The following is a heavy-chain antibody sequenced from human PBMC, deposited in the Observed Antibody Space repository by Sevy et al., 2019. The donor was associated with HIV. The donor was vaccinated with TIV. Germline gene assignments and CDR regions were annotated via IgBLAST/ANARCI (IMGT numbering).Heavy chain of an antibody. CDR2: INHSGST. CDR1: GGSFSGYY. D-gene: IGHD6-6*01. Sequence: SETLSLTCAVYGGSFSGYYWRWIRQPPGTGLEWIGEINHSGSTNYNPSLKSRVTISVDTSKNQFSLKLSSVTAADTAVYYCARATADPLISSSSSYYYGMDVWGQRTTVTVSS. V-gene: IGHV4-34*01. CDR3: ARATADPLISSSSSYYYGMDV. J-gene: IGHJ6*02.